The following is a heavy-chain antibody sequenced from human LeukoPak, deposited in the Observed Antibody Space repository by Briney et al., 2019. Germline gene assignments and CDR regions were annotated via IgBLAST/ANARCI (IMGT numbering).Heavy chain of an antibody. V-gene: IGHV4-34*01. J-gene: IGHJ4*02. CDR3: ARVEPGSYYNPFDY. D-gene: IGHD3-10*01. CDR1: GGSFSGYY. Sequence: SETLSLTCAVYGGSFSGYYWSWIRQPPGKGLEWIGSMYYSGSTYYNPSLKSRVTISADTSKNQFSLKLSSVTAADTAVYYCARVEPGSYYNPFDYWGQGTLVTVSS. CDR2: MYYSGST.